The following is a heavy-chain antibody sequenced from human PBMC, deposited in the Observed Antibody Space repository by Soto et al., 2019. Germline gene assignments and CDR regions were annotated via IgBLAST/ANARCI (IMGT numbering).Heavy chain of an antibody. V-gene: IGHV1-46*01. CDR2: INPSGGST. Sequence: KVSCKASGYTFTSYYMHWVRQAPGQGLEWMGIINPSGGSTSYAQKFQGRVTMTRDMSTSTVYMELSSLRSEDTAVYYCARSNYYDSSGYYYNYFDYWGQGTLVTVSS. D-gene: IGHD3-22*01. CDR1: GYTFTSYY. CDR3: ARSNYYDSSGYYYNYFDY. J-gene: IGHJ4*02.